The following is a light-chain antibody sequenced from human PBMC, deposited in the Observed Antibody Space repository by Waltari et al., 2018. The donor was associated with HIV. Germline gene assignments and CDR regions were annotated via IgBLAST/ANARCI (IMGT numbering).Light chain of an antibody. CDR1: SSTIGSNT. V-gene: IGLV1-44*01. CDR3: ASWDDSLNGPV. J-gene: IGLJ2*01. CDR2: GKN. Sequence: QSVLTQPPSTSGTPGQRVTISCSGSSSTIGSNTVSWLQQLPGKAPKVLIYGKNQRPSGVPDRFSGSKSGTSASLAIGGLQSEDEADYYCASWDDSLNGPVFGGGTTLTVL.